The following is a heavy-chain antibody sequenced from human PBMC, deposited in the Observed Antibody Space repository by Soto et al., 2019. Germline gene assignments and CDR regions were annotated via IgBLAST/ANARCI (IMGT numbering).Heavy chain of an antibody. J-gene: IGHJ4*02. V-gene: IGHV6-1*01. CDR3: ARHVGDVDTAMVMTNFDY. D-gene: IGHD5-18*01. CDR2: TYYRSKWYN. CDR1: GDSVSSNSAA. Sequence: SQTLSLTCAISGDSVSSNSAAWNWIRQSPSRGLEWLGRTYYRSKWYNDYAVSVKSRITINPDTSKNQFSLQLNSVTPEDTAVYYCARHVGDVDTAMVMTNFDYWGQGTLVTVSS.